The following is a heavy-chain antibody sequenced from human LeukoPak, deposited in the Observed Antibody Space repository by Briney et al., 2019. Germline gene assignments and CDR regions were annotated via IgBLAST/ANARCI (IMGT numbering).Heavy chain of an antibody. Sequence: SETLSLTCAVYGGSFSGYYWSWIRQPPGKGLEWIGSIYYSGSTYYNPSLKSRVTISVDTSKNQFSLKLSSVTAADTAVYYCARTVLRYFDWLVYFDYWGQGTLVTVSS. D-gene: IGHD3-9*01. J-gene: IGHJ4*02. CDR2: IYYSGST. CDR1: GGSFSGYY. V-gene: IGHV4-34*01. CDR3: ARTVLRYFDWLVYFDY.